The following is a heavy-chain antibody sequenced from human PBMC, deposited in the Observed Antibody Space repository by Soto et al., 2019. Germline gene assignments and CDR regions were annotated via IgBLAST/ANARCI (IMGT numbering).Heavy chain of an antibody. D-gene: IGHD1-1*01. V-gene: IGHV2-70*04. CDR2: IDWDGEK. Sequence: SGPTLVNPTQTLTLTCTFSGFSLTSNEMRVTWIRQPPGKALEWLARIDWDGEKFYSSSLRTRLTISKDSSKNQVVLTMTNMDPVDTATYYCARTTNTGTDYWGQGTLVTVSS. J-gene: IGHJ4*02. CDR3: ARTTNTGTDY. CDR1: GFSLTSNEMR.